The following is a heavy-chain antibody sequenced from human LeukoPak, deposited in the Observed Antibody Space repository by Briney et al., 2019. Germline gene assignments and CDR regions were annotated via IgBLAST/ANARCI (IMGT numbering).Heavy chain of an antibody. J-gene: IGHJ4*02. V-gene: IGHV3-21*01. CDR2: ISSISSYI. D-gene: IGHD6-19*01. CDR1: GFTFSSYS. CDR3: ARILDSAWGELGY. Sequence: GGSLRLSCAASGFTFSSYSMNWVRQAPGKGLEWVSSISSISSYIYYADSVKGRFTISRDNSKNTLYLQMNSLRAEDTAVYYCARILDSAWGELGYWDQGTLVTVSS.